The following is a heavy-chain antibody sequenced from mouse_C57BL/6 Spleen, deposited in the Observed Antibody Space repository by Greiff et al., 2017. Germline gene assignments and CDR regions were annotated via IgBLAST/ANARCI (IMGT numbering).Heavy chain of an antibody. J-gene: IGHJ4*01. CDR3: ARDNGYYYFHMDY. D-gene: IGHD2-3*01. CDR2: IYPGSGST. CDR1: GYTFTNYW. V-gene: IGHV1-55*01. Sequence: VQLQQPGAELVKPGASVKMSCKASGYTFTNYWITWVKQRPGQGLEWIGDIYPGSGSTNYNEKFKSKATLTADTSSSTAYMQLSSLTSEDSAVYYCARDNGYYYFHMDYWGQGTTVTVSS.